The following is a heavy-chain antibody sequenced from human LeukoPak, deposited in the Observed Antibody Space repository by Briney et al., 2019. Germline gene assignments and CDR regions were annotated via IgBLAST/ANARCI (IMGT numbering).Heavy chain of an antibody. D-gene: IGHD3-10*01. CDR2: ISAYNGNT. V-gene: IGHV1-18*01. CDR1: GYTFTSYG. Sequence: GASVKVSCKASGYTFTSYGISWVRQAPGQGLEWMGWISAYNGNTNYARKLLGRVTMTTDTSTSTAYMELRSLRSDDTAVYYCARGGETLLWFGEGVDYWGQGTLVTVSS. J-gene: IGHJ4*02. CDR3: ARGGETLLWFGEGVDY.